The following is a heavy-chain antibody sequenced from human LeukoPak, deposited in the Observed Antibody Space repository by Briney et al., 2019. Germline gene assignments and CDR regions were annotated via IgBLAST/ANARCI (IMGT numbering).Heavy chain of an antibody. CDR2: IYYSGNT. V-gene: IGHV4-39*01. D-gene: IGHD5-18*01. CDR3: ARVHRGYSYGQLDY. J-gene: IGHJ4*02. CDR1: GGSISSSSYY. Sequence: SETLSLTCSVSGGSISSSSYYWGWIRQPPGKGLEWIGSIYYSGNTYHNPSLKSRVTISVDTSKNQFSLKLSSVTAADTAVYYCARVHRGYSYGQLDYWGQGTLVTVSS.